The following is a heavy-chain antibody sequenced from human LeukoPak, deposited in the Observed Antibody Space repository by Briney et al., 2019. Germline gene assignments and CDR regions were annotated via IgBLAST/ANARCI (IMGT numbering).Heavy chain of an antibody. CDR3: ATAESYYDSSGYYDY. CDR1: GYTFTSYG. V-gene: IGHV1-18*01. Sequence: ASVKVSCKASGYTFTSYGISWVRQAPGQGLEWMGWISAYNGNTNYAQKLQDRVTMTTDTSTSTAYMELRSLRSDDTAVYYCATAESYYDSSGYYDYWGQETLVTVSP. D-gene: IGHD3-22*01. J-gene: IGHJ4*02. CDR2: ISAYNGNT.